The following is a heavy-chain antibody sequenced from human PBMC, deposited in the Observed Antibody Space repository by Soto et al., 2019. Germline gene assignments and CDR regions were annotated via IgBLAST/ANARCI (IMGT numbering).Heavy chain of an antibody. Sequence: QVQLVQSGAEVKKPGSSVKVSCKASGGTFSSYAISWVRQAPGQGLEWMGGIIPIFGTVNYAQKFQGRVTITADESTSTAYMELSSLRSEDTAVYYCASWGNPYYYYYYGMDVWGQGTTVTVSS. CDR3: ASWGNPYYYYYYGMDV. D-gene: IGHD1-26*01. J-gene: IGHJ6*02. V-gene: IGHV1-69*01. CDR1: GGTFSSYA. CDR2: IIPIFGTV.